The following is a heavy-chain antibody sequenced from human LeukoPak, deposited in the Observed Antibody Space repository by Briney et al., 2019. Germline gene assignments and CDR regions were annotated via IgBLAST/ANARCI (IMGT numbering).Heavy chain of an antibody. CDR2: IGTAGEI. D-gene: IGHD2-15*01. Sequence: GGSLRLSCAASGFTFSSYDIHWVRQATGKGLEWVSGIGTAGEIYYPGSVKGRFTISRENAKNSLYLQMNSLRAGDTAVYYCARVRKWSVDYWGQGTLVTVSS. CDR1: GFTFSSYD. CDR3: ARVRKWSVDY. J-gene: IGHJ4*02. V-gene: IGHV3-13*01.